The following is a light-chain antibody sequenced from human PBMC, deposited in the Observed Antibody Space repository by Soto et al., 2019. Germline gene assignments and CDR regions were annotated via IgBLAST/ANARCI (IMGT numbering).Light chain of an antibody. Sequence: EIVLTQSPATLSLSPGERATLSCRASQSIHRYLAWYQQKPGQAPRLLIYDASNRATGIPATFSASGSGTDFTLTINILEPEDFAVYYFQHRRIWPPTFDGGTKVEF. V-gene: IGKV3-11*01. J-gene: IGKJ4*01. CDR3: QHRRIWPPT. CDR2: DAS. CDR1: QSIHRY.